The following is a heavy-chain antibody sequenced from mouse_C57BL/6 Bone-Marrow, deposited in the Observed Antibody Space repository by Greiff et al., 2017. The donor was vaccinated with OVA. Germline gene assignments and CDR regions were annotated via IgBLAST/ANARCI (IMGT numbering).Heavy chain of an antibody. CDR1: GFTFSSYT. V-gene: IGHV5-9*01. CDR2: ISGGGGNT. Sequence: EVKVVESGGGLVKPGGSLKLSCAASGFTFSSYTMSWVRQTPEKRLEWVATISGGGGNTYYPDSVKGRFTISRDNAKNTLYLQMSSLRSEDTALYYCAILLRYRAWFAYWGQGTLVTVSA. CDR3: AILLRYRAWFAY. D-gene: IGHD1-1*01. J-gene: IGHJ3*01.